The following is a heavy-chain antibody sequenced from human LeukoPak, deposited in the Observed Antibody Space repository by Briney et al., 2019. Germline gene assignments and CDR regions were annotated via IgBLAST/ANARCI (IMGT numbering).Heavy chain of an antibody. CDR2: ISSSSYI. CDR1: GFTFSSYS. V-gene: IGHV3-21*01. CDR3: ARDDLASL. J-gene: IGHJ4*02. Sequence: MTGGSLRLSCAASGFTFSSYSMNWVRQAPGRGLEWVSSISSSSYIYYADSVKGRFTISRDNAKNSLYLQMNSLRAEDTAEYYCARDDLASLWGQGSLVTVSS.